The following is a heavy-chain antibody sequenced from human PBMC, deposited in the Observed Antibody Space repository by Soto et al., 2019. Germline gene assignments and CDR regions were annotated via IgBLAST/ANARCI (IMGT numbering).Heavy chain of an antibody. Sequence: QVQLQESGPGLVKPSETLSLTCTVSGGSISSYYWSWIRQPPGKGLEWIGYISYSGSTKYNPSLDSRVPIPVDTSKNRISLKLCAVTAADTAVYYCARDGGSYDIGGLDPWGQGTLVTVSS. D-gene: IGHD1-26*01. CDR1: GGSISSYY. CDR2: ISYSGST. CDR3: ARDGGSYDIGGLDP. J-gene: IGHJ5*02. V-gene: IGHV4-59*01.